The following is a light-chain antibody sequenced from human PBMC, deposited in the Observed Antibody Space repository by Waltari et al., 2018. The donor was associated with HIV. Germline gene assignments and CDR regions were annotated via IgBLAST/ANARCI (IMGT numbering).Light chain of an antibody. Sequence: SSELTQPPSVSVSPGQTAIITCSGHKLGDKYASWYQQRPGQSPVLVIYQDAKRPSGIPERFSGSNSGNTATLTISGTQPMDEADYYCQGWDSSTPIFGGGTNLSVL. CDR2: QDA. CDR3: QGWDSSTPI. J-gene: IGLJ2*01. CDR1: KLGDKY. V-gene: IGLV3-1*01.